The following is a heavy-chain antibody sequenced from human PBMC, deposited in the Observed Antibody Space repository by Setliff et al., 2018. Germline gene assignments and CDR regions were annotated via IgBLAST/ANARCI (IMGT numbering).Heavy chain of an antibody. Sequence: PGESLKISCAASGFTFSNYAMSWVRQAPGKGLEWVSGIAGSGASTYYADSVKGRFTISRDNSKNTLYLQMNSLRAEDTAVYYCARCSGGCYWGQGTLVTVSS. V-gene: IGHV3-23*01. CDR1: GFTFSNYA. CDR3: ARCSGGCY. CDR2: IAGSGAST. J-gene: IGHJ4*02. D-gene: IGHD2-15*01.